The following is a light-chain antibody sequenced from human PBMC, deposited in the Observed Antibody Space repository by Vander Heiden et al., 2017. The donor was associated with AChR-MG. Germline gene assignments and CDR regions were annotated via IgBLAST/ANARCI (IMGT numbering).Light chain of an antibody. CDR3: QQKDTTPWT. CDR1: QSINSW. V-gene: IGKV1-5*01. Sequence: DIPITQSPSTLSASVGDRVTITCRASQSINSWLAWYQQKPGKAPKLLIYDASSLQTGVPSRFSGSGSGTEFTLTISSLQPGDFATYYCQQKDTTPWTFGQGTKVEIK. CDR2: DAS. J-gene: IGKJ1*01.